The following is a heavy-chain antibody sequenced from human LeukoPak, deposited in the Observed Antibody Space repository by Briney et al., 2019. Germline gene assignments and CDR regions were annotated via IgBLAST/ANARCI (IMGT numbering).Heavy chain of an antibody. CDR1: GFPLSSYS. J-gene: IGHJ4*02. V-gene: IGHV3-48*01. D-gene: IGHD2-15*01. CDR2: ISSSGSAI. CDR3: VRVKGSYFDY. Sequence: GGSLRLSCAASGFPLSSYSINWVRQAPGKGLEWVSYISSSGSAIYYVDSVKGRFTVSRDNAKNSLILLMISVRAEDTAVYYCVRVKGSYFDYWGQGALVTVSS.